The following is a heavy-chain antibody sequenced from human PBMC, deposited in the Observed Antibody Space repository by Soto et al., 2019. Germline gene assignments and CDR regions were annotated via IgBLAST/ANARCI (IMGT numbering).Heavy chain of an antibody. V-gene: IGHV3-30*18. CDR2: ISYDGSNK. D-gene: IGHD1-26*01. J-gene: IGHJ4*02. Sequence: QVQLVESGGGVVQPGRSLRLSCAASGFTFSSYGMHWVRQAPGKGLEWVAVISYDGSNKYYADSVKGRFTISRDNSKNTLYLQMNSLRAEDTAVYYCAKDRGVGATCVGVGDYWGQRTLVTVSS. CDR1: GFTFSSYG. CDR3: AKDRGVGATCVGVGDY.